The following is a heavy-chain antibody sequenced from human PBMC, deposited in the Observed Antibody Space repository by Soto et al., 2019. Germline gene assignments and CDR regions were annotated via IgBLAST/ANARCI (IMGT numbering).Heavy chain of an antibody. V-gene: IGHV1-18*01. D-gene: IGHD4-17*01. CDR3: ARDQWGYGDYERFDY. Sequence: QVQLVQSGAEVKKPGASVKVSCKASGYTFTSYGISWVRQAPGQGLEWMGWISAYNGNTNYAQKLQGRVTMTTDTSTSTAYMELRSLRSDDTAVYDCARDQWGYGDYERFDYWGQGTLVTVSS. J-gene: IGHJ4*02. CDR1: GYTFTSYG. CDR2: ISAYNGNT.